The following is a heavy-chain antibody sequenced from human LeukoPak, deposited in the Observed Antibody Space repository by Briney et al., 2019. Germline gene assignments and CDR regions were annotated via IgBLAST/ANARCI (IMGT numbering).Heavy chain of an antibody. CDR3: ARGLNYFDY. CDR2: IYHSGST. V-gene: IGHV4-30-2*01. Sequence: SETLSLTCAVSGGSISSGGYSWSWIRQPPGKGLEWIGYIYHSGSTYYNPSLKSRVTISVDRSKNQFSLKLSSVTAADTAVYYCARGLNYFDYCGQGTLVTVSS. CDR1: GGSISSGGYS. J-gene: IGHJ4*02.